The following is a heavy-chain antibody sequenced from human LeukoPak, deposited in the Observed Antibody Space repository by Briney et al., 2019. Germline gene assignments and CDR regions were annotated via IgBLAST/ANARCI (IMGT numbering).Heavy chain of an antibody. Sequence: PSETLSLTCAVSGGSISSGSYYWSWIRQPAGKGLEWIGRIYTSGSTNYNPSLKSRVTISVDTSKNQFSLKLISVTAADTAVYYCARYDYSSSWYISDYWGQGTLVTVSS. V-gene: IGHV4-61*02. CDR3: ARYDYSSSWYISDY. CDR2: IYTSGST. D-gene: IGHD6-13*01. J-gene: IGHJ4*02. CDR1: GGSISSGSYY.